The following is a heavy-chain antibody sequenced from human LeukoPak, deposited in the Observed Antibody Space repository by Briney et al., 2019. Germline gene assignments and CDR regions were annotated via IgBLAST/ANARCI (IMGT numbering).Heavy chain of an antibody. D-gene: IGHD5/OR15-5a*01. J-gene: IGHJ6*02. V-gene: IGHV3-7*01. Sequence: GGSLRLSCAASGFTFSSCWMSWVRQAPGKGLEWVANIKQDGSEKYYVDSVKGRFTISRDNPKKSLYLQMNSLRAEDTAIYYCARDVSVSGMDVWGQGTTVTVSS. CDR2: IKQDGSEK. CDR1: GFTFSSCW. CDR3: ARDVSVSGMDV.